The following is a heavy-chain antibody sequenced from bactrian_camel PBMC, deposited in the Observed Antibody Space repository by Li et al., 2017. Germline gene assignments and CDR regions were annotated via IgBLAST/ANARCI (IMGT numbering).Heavy chain of an antibody. V-gene: IGHV3S6*01. Sequence: QLVESGGGSVQAGGSLRLSCAASGYTTSSYSMAWFRQAPGKGTEWDSHISSTGSVTTYTDSVKDRFTVSRDNSKNTVYLQMNNVKTEDTAMYYCTKDYFSSAVLAGDAFGSWCQGTQVTVS. D-gene: IGHD3*01. CDR3: TKDYFSSAVLAGDAFGS. CDR2: ISSTGSVT. J-gene: IGHJ6*01. CDR1: GYTTSSYS.